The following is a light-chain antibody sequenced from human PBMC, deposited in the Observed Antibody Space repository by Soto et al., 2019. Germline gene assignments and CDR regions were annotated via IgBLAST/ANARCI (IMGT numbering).Light chain of an antibody. CDR2: EVS. J-gene: IGLJ3*02. CDR1: SSDVGDYNY. Sequence: QSALTQPPSASGSPGQSVTISCTGTSSDVGDYNYVSWYQQHPGKAPKLMIYEVSKRPSGVPDRFSGSKSGNTASLTVSGRQAEDEDDYYCSSYAGSNNWVFGGGTKLTVL. V-gene: IGLV2-8*01. CDR3: SSYAGSNNWV.